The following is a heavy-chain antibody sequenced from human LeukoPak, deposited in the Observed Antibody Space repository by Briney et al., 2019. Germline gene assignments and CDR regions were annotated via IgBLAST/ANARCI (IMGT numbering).Heavy chain of an antibody. J-gene: IGHJ4*02. Sequence: SETLSLTCTVSGGSISSSSYYWGWIRQPPGKGLEWIGSIYYSGSTYYNPSLKSRVTISVDTSKNQFSLKPSSVTAADTAVYYCARVGDSSGYYFDYWGQGTLVTVSS. CDR3: ARVGDSSGYYFDY. CDR1: GGSISSSSYY. CDR2: IYYSGST. D-gene: IGHD3-22*01. V-gene: IGHV4-39*07.